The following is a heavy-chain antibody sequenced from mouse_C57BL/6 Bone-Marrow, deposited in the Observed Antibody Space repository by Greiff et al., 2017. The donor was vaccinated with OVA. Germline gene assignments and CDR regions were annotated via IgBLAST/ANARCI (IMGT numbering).Heavy chain of an antibody. CDR1: GFTFSDYG. Sequence: EVQVVESGGGLVKPGGSLKLSCAASGFTFSDYGMHWVRQAPEKGLEWVAYISSGSSTIYYADTVKGRFTISRDNAKNTLFLQMTSLRSEDTAMYYCARNRDYGFDYWGQGTTLTVSS. J-gene: IGHJ2*01. D-gene: IGHD2-4*01. V-gene: IGHV5-17*01. CDR3: ARNRDYGFDY. CDR2: ISSGSSTI.